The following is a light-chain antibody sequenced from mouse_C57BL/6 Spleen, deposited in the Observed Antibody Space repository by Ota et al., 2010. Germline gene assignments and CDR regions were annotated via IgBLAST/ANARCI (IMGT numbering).Light chain of an antibody. CDR1: ENVGTY. CDR3: GQSYRHPWT. Sequence: PKSMSMSVGERVTLSCKASENVGTYVSWYQQKPEQSPKLLIFGASNRYTGVPDRFTGSGSATDFTLTISSVQAEDLADYHCGQSYRHPWTFGGGSKLE. V-gene: IGKV6-20*01. J-gene: IGKJ1*01. CDR2: GAS.